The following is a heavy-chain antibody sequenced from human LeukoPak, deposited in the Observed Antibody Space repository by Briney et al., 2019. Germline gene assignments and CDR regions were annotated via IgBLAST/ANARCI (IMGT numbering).Heavy chain of an antibody. Sequence: APVKVSCKASGYTFTSYDINWVRQATGQGLEWMGWMNPNSGNTGYAQKFQGRVTMTRNTSISTAYMELSSLRSEDTAVYYCARGTGTTIWFDPWGQGTLVTVST. D-gene: IGHD1-1*01. V-gene: IGHV1-8*01. CDR1: GYTFTSYD. J-gene: IGHJ5*02. CDR3: ARGTGTTIWFDP. CDR2: MNPNSGNT.